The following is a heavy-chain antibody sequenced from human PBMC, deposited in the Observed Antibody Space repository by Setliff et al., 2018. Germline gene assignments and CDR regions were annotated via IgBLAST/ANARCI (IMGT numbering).Heavy chain of an antibody. V-gene: IGHV1-2*06. J-gene: IGHJ3*02. CDR2: INPNSGGT. CDR3: ASGGGATGVSDAFDI. CDR1: GYIFTDYY. Sequence: RASVKVSCKASGYIFTDYYMHWVRQAPGQELGWMGRINPNSGGTNYAQKLQGRVTMTTDTSTSTAYMELRSLRSDDTAVYYCASGGGATGVSDAFDIWGQGTMVTVSS. D-gene: IGHD1-26*01.